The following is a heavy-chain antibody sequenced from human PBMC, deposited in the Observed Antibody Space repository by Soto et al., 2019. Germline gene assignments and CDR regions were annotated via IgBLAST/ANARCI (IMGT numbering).Heavy chain of an antibody. CDR1: GFTFSTFD. Sequence: GGSLRLSCAGSGFTFSTFDIHWVRQAPGKGLEWVSGIGTLSDTFYAASVQGRFTISRQNAKNSVYLQMNSLRAGDTAFYYCARGRSFSYDSTPPPMFDPCGQGT. CDR3: ARGRSFSYDSTPPPMFDP. CDR2: IGTLSDT. J-gene: IGHJ5*02. D-gene: IGHD3-10*01. V-gene: IGHV3-13*01.